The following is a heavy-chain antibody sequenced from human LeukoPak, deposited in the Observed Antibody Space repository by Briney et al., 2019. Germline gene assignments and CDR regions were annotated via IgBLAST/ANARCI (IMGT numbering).Heavy chain of an antibody. CDR3: AGGPAYLDSVPNS. Sequence: SETLSLTCTVSGASISSEPYFWSWIRQHPVKGPEWLEYIYYTGNTASNPSLQSRLTISRDTSENQFSLSLTSVTAADTAVYYCAGGPAYLDSVPNSWGQGTLVTVSS. CDR1: GASISSEPYF. J-gene: IGHJ4*02. V-gene: IGHV4-31*03. D-gene: IGHD3-22*01. CDR2: IYYTGNT.